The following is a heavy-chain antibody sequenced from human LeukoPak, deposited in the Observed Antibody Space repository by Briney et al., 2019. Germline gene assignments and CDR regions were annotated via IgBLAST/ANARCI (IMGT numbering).Heavy chain of an antibody. CDR1: GFTFSSYG. D-gene: IGHD7-27*01. Sequence: LPGGSLRLSCAASGFTFSSYGMHWVRQAPGKGLEWVAVISYDGSNKYYADSVKGRFTISRDNSKNTLYLQMNSLRAEDTAVYYCAKAANWGFVDFDYWGQGTLVTVSS. V-gene: IGHV3-30*18. CDR2: ISYDGSNK. J-gene: IGHJ4*02. CDR3: AKAANWGFVDFDY.